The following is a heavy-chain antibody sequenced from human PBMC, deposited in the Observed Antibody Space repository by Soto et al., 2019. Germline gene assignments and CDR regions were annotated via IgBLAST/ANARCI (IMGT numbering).Heavy chain of an antibody. CDR1: GYTFTNYG. CDR3: ARGPDPTYSDH. Sequence: QVQLVQSGAEVRKPGASVKVSCKTSGYTFTNYGINWVRQAPGQGLEWMGWINGYNGKTNYAQRVQGGVTLTTDTSTTTAYMELRSLRSDDTAIYYCARGPDPTYSDHWGQGTLVTVSS. CDR2: INGYNGKT. V-gene: IGHV1-18*01. J-gene: IGHJ4*02.